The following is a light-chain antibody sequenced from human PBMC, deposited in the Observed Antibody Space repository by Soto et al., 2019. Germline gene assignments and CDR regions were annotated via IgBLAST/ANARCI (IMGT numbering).Light chain of an antibody. CDR2: GNK. CDR3: QSYDSSLSHV. CDR1: SSNIGAGYD. Sequence: QTVVTQPPSVSGAPGQRVTISCTGSSSNIGAGYDVHWYQQLPGTAPKLLMYGNKNRPLGVPDRFSGSTSGTSASLAITGLQAEDEADYYCQSYDSSLSHVFGTGTKLTVL. V-gene: IGLV1-40*01. J-gene: IGLJ1*01.